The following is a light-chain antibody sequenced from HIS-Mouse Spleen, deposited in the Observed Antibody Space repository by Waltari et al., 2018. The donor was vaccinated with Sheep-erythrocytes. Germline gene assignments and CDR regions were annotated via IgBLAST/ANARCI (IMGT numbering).Light chain of an antibody. CDR2: SAS. V-gene: IGKV1-39*01. CDR1: QSISSY. J-gene: IGKJ1*01. CDR3: QQSYSTPRT. Sequence: DIKMTQSPSSLSASVGGRVTTTCRASQSISSYLNWYQQKPGKAPKLLIYSASSLQSGVPSRFSGSGSGTDFTLTISSLQPEDFATYYCQQSYSTPRTFGQGTKVEIK.